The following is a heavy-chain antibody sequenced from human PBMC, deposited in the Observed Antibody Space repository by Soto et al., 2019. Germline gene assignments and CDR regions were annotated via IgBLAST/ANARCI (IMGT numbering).Heavy chain of an antibody. J-gene: IGHJ6*02. V-gene: IGHV1-18*01. CDR3: AGANTVTPGAYYNGMDV. D-gene: IGHD4-17*01. CDR2: ISADNGNT. Sequence: QVQLVQSGAEVKKPGASVKVSCKSSGYTFTSYGISWVRQAPGQGIEWMGWISADNGNTNYAKKLQGRVTMTTDTSTSTAYMELRSLRSDDTAVYYCAGANTVTPGAYYNGMDVWGEGTTVTVS. CDR1: GYTFTSYG.